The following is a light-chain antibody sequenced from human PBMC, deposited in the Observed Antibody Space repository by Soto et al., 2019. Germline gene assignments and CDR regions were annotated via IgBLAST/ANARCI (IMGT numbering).Light chain of an antibody. CDR1: QAIRND. J-gene: IGKJ1*01. CDR3: LQDYTYPWT. CDR2: GAS. V-gene: IGKV1-6*01. Sequence: AIQMTQSPSSLSASVGDRVTITCRASQAIRNDLGWYQQKPGKAPNLLIFGASNLQVGVPVRFSASGSGTNFTLTISNLQPEDFASYYCLQDYTYPWTFGQGTKVDSK.